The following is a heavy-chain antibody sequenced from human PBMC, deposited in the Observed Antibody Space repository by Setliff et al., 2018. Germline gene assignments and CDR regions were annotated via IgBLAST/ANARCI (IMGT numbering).Heavy chain of an antibody. CDR3: ARVAQYSSSSFYYYYYGMDV. J-gene: IGHJ6*02. D-gene: IGHD6-6*01. V-gene: IGHV4-34*01. CDR1: GGSFSGYY. Sequence: KPSETLSLTCAVYGGSFSGYYWSWIRQPPGKGLEWIGEINHSGSTNYNPSLKSRVTISVDKSKNQFSLKLSSVTAADTAVYYCARVAQYSSSSFYYYYYGMDVWGQGTTVTVSS. CDR2: INHSGST.